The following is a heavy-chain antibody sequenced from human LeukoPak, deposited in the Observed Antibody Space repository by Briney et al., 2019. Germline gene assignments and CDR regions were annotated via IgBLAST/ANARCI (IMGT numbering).Heavy chain of an antibody. V-gene: IGHV1-69*04. J-gene: IGHJ6*02. CDR3: ATDYYGESGHYYGLDV. Sequence: SVKVSCKASGGTFNSYAISWVRQAPGQGLEWMGRIIPILGIGTYAQKFQGRVTITADKSTSAAYMELSSLRSEDTAVYFCATDYYGESGHYYGLDVWGQGTTVTVSS. CDR2: IIPILGIG. D-gene: IGHD1-26*01. CDR1: GGTFNSYA.